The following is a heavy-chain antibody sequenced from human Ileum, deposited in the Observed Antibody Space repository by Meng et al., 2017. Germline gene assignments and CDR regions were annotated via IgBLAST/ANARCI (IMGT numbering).Heavy chain of an antibody. CDR1: GFTFSDYF. Sequence: QVQLIQSGGGLVKPGGSLRLSCSASGFTFSDYFMSWIRQAPGEGLEWLSYISSSGGSIAYADSVKGRFTASRDNSKNALYLQMDSLRAEDTAVYYCSRDLSSEWELVGWGQGTLVTVSS. CDR3: SRDLSSEWELVG. D-gene: IGHD1-26*01. CDR2: ISSSGGSI. V-gene: IGHV3-11*01. J-gene: IGHJ4*02.